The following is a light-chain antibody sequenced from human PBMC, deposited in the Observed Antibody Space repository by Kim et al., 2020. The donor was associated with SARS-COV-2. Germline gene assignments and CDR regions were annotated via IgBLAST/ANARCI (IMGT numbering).Light chain of an antibody. V-gene: IGLV3-21*02. CDR2: IDR. J-gene: IGLJ2*01. Sequence: SYELTQPPSVSVAPGETARIPCGGDNLGIKNEHWYQQKPGQAPVVVVYIDRDRPSGIPERFSGSNSGDTATLTISRVEAGDEADYYCQVWANNSNHVFGGGTQLTVL. CDR3: QVWANNSNHV. CDR1: NLGIKN.